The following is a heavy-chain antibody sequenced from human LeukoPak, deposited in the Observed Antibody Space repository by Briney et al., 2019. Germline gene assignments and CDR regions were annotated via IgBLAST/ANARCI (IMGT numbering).Heavy chain of an antibody. Sequence: SETLSLTCTVSGGSISSSSYYWGWIRQPPGKGLEWIGSIYYSGSTYYNPSLKSRVTISVDTSKNQFSLKLSSVTAADTAVYYCASAGSIRGAYFQHWGQGTLVTVSS. J-gene: IGHJ1*01. D-gene: IGHD3-10*01. CDR3: ASAGSIRGAYFQH. V-gene: IGHV4-39*07. CDR2: IYYSGST. CDR1: GGSISSSSYY.